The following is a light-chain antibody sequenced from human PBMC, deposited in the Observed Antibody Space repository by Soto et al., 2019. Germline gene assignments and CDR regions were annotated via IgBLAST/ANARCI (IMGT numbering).Light chain of an antibody. V-gene: IGLV1-40*01. Sequence: QSVLTKPPSVSGAPGQRVTISCTESSSNNGTDYDVHWYQQLPGTAPKLLIFANTNRPSGVPDRFSGSKSGTSASLAITGLQAEDEAVYYCQSYDRSPSQDVVFGGGTQLTVL. CDR1: SSNNGTDYD. J-gene: IGLJ2*01. CDR2: ANT. CDR3: QSYDRSPSQDVV.